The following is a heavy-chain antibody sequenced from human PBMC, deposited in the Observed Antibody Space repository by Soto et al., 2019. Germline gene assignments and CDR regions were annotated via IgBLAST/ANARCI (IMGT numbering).Heavy chain of an antibody. J-gene: IGHJ6*02. CDR2: IYYTGSI. CDR3: ARAPSSGSTYYYYGMDV. CDR1: GGSFSSYY. Sequence: SETLSLTCTVSGGSFSSYYWSWIRQPPGKGLEWIGYIYYTGSIIYNPSLKSRVTMSVDMSMKQFSLKLNSVTAADTAVYYCARAPSSGSTYYYYGMDVWGQGTTVTVSS. D-gene: IGHD3-10*01. V-gene: IGHV4-59*01.